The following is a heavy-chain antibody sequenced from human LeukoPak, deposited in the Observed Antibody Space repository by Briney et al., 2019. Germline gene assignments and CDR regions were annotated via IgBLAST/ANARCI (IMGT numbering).Heavy chain of an antibody. CDR3: ARQRSRREIDY. CDR2: IYYSGST. Sequence: SETLSLTCTVSGGSISSSSYYWGWIRQPPGQGLEWIGSIYYSGSTYYNPSLKSRVTISVDTSKNQFSLKLSSVTAADTAVYYCARQRSRREIDYWGQGTLVTVSS. V-gene: IGHV4-39*01. CDR1: GGSISSSSYY. D-gene: IGHD1-26*01. J-gene: IGHJ4*02.